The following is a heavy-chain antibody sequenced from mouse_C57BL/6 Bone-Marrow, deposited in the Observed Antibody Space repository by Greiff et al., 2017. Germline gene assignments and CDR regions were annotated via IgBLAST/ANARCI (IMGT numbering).Heavy chain of an antibody. CDR2: IDPSDSET. CDR3: ARAGAQATGPWFAY. J-gene: IGHJ3*01. V-gene: IGHV1-52*01. Sequence: QVQLQQPGAELVRPGSSVKLSCKASGYTFTSYWMHWVKQRPIQGLEWIGNIDPSDSETHYNQKFKDKATLTVDKSSSTAYMQLSSLTSEDSAVYYCARAGAQATGPWFAYWGQGTLVTVSA. CDR1: GYTFTSYW. D-gene: IGHD3-2*02.